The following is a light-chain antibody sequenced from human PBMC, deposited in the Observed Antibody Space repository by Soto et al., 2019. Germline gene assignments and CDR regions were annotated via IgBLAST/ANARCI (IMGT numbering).Light chain of an antibody. CDR1: QGVNSN. Sequence: EIVMTQSTATLSVCPGERATLSCRASQGVNSNLAWYQQKPGQAPRLLIYAVSTRATGIPARFSGSGSGTEFTLAISSLQSEDFAVYYCQQHNKWPLTFGAGTKVEIK. J-gene: IGKJ4*01. V-gene: IGKV3-15*01. CDR3: QQHNKWPLT. CDR2: AVS.